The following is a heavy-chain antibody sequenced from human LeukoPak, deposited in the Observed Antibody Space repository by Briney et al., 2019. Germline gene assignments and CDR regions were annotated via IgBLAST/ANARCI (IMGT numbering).Heavy chain of an antibody. V-gene: IGHV3-64D*06. CDR2: ISSNGGST. Sequence: GGSLRLSCSASGFTFSSYAMHWVRQAPGKGLEYVSAISSNGGSTYYADSVKGRFTISGDNSKNTLYLQMSSLRAEDTAVYYCVKRRGGVTTYFDYWGQGTLVTVSS. CDR3: VKRRGGVTTYFDY. J-gene: IGHJ4*02. D-gene: IGHD3-16*01. CDR1: GFTFSSYA.